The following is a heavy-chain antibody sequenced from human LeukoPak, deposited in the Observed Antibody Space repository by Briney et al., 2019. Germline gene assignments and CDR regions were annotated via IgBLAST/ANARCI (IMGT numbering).Heavy chain of an antibody. Sequence: GGSMRLSCAASGFTFSSFGMHWVRQAPGKGLEWVAFVRYTGSSTYYVDSVKGRFTISRDNSKSTLYLQMNSLRPEDTAVYYCAKDGHNDWLYYFDYWGQGTLVTVSS. V-gene: IGHV3-30*02. D-gene: IGHD3-9*01. CDR1: GFTFSSFG. CDR3: AKDGHNDWLYYFDY. J-gene: IGHJ4*02. CDR2: VRYTGSST.